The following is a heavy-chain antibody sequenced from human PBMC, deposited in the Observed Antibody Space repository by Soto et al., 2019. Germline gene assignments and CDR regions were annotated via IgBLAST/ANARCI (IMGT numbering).Heavy chain of an antibody. J-gene: IGHJ3*02. CDR1: GFTFSSYA. CDR2: ISSSSSYT. CDR3: VTDCSSTSCHTRGDAFDI. D-gene: IGHD2-2*01. V-gene: IGHV3-21*04. Sequence: GGSLRLSCAASGFTFSSYAMSWVRQAPGRGLEWVSSISSSSSYTYYADSVKGRFTISRDNAKNSLYLQMNSLRAEDTAVYYCVTDCSSTSCHTRGDAFDIWGQGTMVTVSS.